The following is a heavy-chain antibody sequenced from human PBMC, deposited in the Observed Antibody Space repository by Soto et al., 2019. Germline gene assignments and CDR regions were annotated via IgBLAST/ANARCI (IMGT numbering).Heavy chain of an antibody. J-gene: IGHJ6*04. CDR1: GYSFTSYW. V-gene: IGHV5-10-1*01. CDR3: ARHGSYGTPEYYYYYYGMDV. D-gene: IGHD5-18*01. CDR2: IDPSDSYT. Sequence: GESLKISCKGSGYSFTSYWISWVRQMPGKGLEWMGRIDPSDSYTNYSPSFQGHVTISADKSISTAYLQWSSLKASDTAMYYCARHGSYGTPEYYYYYYGMDVWGKGTTVTVSS.